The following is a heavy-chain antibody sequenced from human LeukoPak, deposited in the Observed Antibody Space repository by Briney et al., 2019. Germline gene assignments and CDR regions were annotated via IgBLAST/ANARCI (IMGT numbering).Heavy chain of an antibody. CDR2: IRYDGSKK. V-gene: IGHV3-30*02. CDR3: AKGGARLHSYYFDY. J-gene: IGHJ4*02. Sequence: PGGSLRLSCAASGFIFSSYGMHWVRQAPGKGLEWVAFIRYDGSKKYYADSVKGRFTISRDNSKNTLYLQMNSLRAEDTAVFYCAKGGARLHSYYFDYWGQGTLVTVSS. CDR1: GFIFSSYG. D-gene: IGHD1-26*01.